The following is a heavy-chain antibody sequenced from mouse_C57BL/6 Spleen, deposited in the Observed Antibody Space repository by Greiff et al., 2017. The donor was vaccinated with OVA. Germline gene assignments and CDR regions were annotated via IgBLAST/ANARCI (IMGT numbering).Heavy chain of an antibody. CDR2: ISYDGSN. V-gene: IGHV3-6*01. D-gene: IGHD2-4*01. J-gene: IGHJ3*01. CDR3: AREDYDYDSGTFAY. CDR1: GYSITSGYY. Sequence: VQLKESGPGLVKPSQSLSLTCSVTGYSITSGYYWNWIRQFPGNKLEWMGYISYDGSNNYNPSLKNRISITRDTSKNQFFLKLNSVTTEDTATYYCAREDYDYDSGTFAYWGQGTLVTVSA.